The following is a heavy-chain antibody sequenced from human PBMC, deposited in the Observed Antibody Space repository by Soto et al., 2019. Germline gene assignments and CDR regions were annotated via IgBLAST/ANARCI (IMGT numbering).Heavy chain of an antibody. Sequence: ASVKVSCKASGYTFTSYGISWVRQAPGQGLEWMGWISAYNGNTNYAQKLQGRATMTTDTSTSTAYMELRSLRSDDTAVYYCARGCSSTSCPYYYYYGMDVWGQGTTVTVSS. J-gene: IGHJ6*02. V-gene: IGHV1-18*01. CDR2: ISAYNGNT. CDR1: GYTFTSYG. CDR3: ARGCSSTSCPYYYYYGMDV. D-gene: IGHD2-2*01.